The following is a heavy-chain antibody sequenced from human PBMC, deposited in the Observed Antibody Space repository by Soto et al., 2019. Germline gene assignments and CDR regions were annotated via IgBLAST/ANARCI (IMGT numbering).Heavy chain of an antibody. CDR3: AREGGSYFDY. CDR2: IWYDGSNK. Sequence: QVQLVESGGGVVQPGRSLRLSCAASGFTFSSYGMHWVRQAPGKGLEWVAVIWYDGSNKYYADSVKGRFTISRDNSKNTLYLQMISLRAEDTAVYYCAREGGSYFDYWGQGTLVTVSS. J-gene: IGHJ4*02. V-gene: IGHV3-33*01. D-gene: IGHD3-16*01. CDR1: GFTFSSYG.